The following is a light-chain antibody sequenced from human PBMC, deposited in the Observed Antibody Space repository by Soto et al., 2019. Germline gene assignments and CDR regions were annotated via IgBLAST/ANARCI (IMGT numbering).Light chain of an antibody. V-gene: IGKV3-20*01. J-gene: IGKJ4*01. CDR2: GAS. CDR3: QHYGSSPFT. CDR1: QSVSSSY. Sequence: EIVLTQSPGTLSLSPGERATLSCRASQSVSSSYLAWYQQKPGQAPRLPIYGASSSATGIPDRFSGSGSGTDFTLTISRLEPEDFAVYYCQHYGSSPFTFGGGTKVEIK.